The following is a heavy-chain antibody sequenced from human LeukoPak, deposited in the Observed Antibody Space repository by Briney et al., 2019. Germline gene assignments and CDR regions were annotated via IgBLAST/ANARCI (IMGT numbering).Heavy chain of an antibody. CDR3: ARNISTVANGARYNWFDP. Sequence: SEILSLICIVSGGSISSTSSYWDWIRQSPGKGLEWIGTIYYSGSTDYNPSLKSRVTMSVETSKNQFSLKLSSVTAADTAVYYCARNISTVANGARYNWFDPWGPGTLVTVSS. CDR2: IYYSGST. D-gene: IGHD4-11*01. V-gene: IGHV4-39*01. CDR1: GGSISSTSSY. J-gene: IGHJ5*02.